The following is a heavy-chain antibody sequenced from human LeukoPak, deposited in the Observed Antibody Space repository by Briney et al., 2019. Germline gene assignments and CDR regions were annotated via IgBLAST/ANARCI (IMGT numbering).Heavy chain of an antibody. CDR2: ISGSGGNT. J-gene: IGHJ6*02. V-gene: IGHV3-23*01. D-gene: IGHD3-10*01. CDR3: AKDLNYFGSGSYGFSAVYYYYGMDV. CDR1: GFTFSSYG. Sequence: GGSLRRSCAASGFTFSSYGMSWVRQAPGKVLEWVSAISGSGGNTYYADSVKGRFTISRDISKTTLYLQMNSLRAEDTAVYYCAKDLNYFGSGSYGFSAVYYYYGMDVWGQGTTVTVSS.